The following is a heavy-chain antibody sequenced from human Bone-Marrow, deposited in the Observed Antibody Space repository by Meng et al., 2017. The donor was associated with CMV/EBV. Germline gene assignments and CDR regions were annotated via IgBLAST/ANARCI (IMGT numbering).Heavy chain of an antibody. Sequence: FIFSSYSMNWVRQAPGKGLEWVSSISSSSSYIYYADSMKGRFTISRDNVKNSLYLQMNSLRVEDTAVYYCAREKAPGRGNYGWFDPWGQGTLVTVS. V-gene: IGHV3-21*01. CDR2: ISSSSSYI. CDR3: AREKAPGRGNYGWFDP. CDR1: FIFSSYS. J-gene: IGHJ5*02. D-gene: IGHD1-7*01.